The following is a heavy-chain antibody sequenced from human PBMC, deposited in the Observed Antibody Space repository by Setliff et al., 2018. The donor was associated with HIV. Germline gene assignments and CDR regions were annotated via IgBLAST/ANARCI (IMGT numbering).Heavy chain of an antibody. CDR3: ARDTLTMVRGVMFVPTESYLGMDV. Sequence: SETLSLTCSVSGVTISSHFWTWIRQPAGKGLEWIGRAYTGGNTYYNPSLKTRVTISVNTYKNQFSLTLRSVTAADTAVYYCARDTLTMVRGVMFVPTESYLGMDVWGQGTTVTV. D-gene: IGHD3-10*01. CDR1: GVTISSHF. J-gene: IGHJ6*02. CDR2: AYTGGNT. V-gene: IGHV4-4*07.